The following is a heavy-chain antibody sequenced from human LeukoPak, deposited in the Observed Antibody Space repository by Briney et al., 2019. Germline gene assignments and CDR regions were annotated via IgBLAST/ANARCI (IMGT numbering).Heavy chain of an antibody. D-gene: IGHD3-22*01. CDR1: GFTFSSYA. V-gene: IGHV3-64*01. CDR3: ARDLDSSGTFDY. CDR2: ISSNGGST. Sequence: PGGSLRLSCAASGFTFSSYAMHWVRQAPGKGLEYVSAISSNGGSTYYANSVKGRFTISRDNAKNSLYLQMNSLRAEDTAVYYCARDLDSSGTFDYWGQGTLVTVSS. J-gene: IGHJ4*02.